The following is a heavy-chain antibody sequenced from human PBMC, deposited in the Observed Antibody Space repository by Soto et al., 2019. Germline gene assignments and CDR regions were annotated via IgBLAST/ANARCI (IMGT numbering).Heavy chain of an antibody. Sequence: SETLSLTCAVYGGSFSGYYWSWIRQPPGKGLEWIGEINHSGSTNYNPSLKSRVTISVDTSKNQFSLKLSSVTAADTAVYYCARGGKQWLVRGYYFDYWGQGTLVTVSS. CDR3: ARGGKQWLVRGYYFDY. V-gene: IGHV4-34*01. CDR2: INHSGST. D-gene: IGHD6-19*01. J-gene: IGHJ4*02. CDR1: GGSFSGYY.